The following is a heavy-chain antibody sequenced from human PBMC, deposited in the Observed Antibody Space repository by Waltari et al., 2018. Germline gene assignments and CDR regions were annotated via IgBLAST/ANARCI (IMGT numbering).Heavy chain of an antibody. CDR3: AKDRLQYDFWSGYFDY. Sequence: QVQLVESGGGVVQPGRSLRLSCAASGFTFSSYGMHWVRQAPGKGLEWVAVISYDGSNKYYADSVKGRFTISRDNSKNTLYLQMNSLRAEDTAVYYCAKDRLQYDFWSGYFDYWG. CDR1: GFTFSSYG. D-gene: IGHD3-3*01. V-gene: IGHV3-30*18. J-gene: IGHJ4*01. CDR2: ISYDGSNK.